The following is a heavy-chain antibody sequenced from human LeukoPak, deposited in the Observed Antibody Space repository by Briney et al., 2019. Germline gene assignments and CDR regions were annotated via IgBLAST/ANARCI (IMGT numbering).Heavy chain of an antibody. Sequence: LVKVSCKASGGTFSSYAISWVRQAPGQGLEWMGGIIPIFGTANYAQKFQGRVTITTDESTSTAYMELSSLRSEDTAVYYCARDTIESTRGSGSSNFDYWGQGTLVTVSS. CDR2: IIPIFGTA. CDR3: ARDTIESTRGSGSSNFDY. CDR1: GGTFSSYA. V-gene: IGHV1-69*05. D-gene: IGHD3-10*01. J-gene: IGHJ4*02.